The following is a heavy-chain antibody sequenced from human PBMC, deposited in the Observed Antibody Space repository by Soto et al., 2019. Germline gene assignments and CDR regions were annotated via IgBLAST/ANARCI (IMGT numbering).Heavy chain of an antibody. CDR2: INHSGST. V-gene: IGHV4-34*01. CDR1: GGSFSGYY. D-gene: IGHD1-26*01. CDR3: ARGLAGATFDY. J-gene: IGHJ4*02. Sequence: SETLSLTCAVYGGSFSGYYWTWIRQPPGTGLEWIGEINHSGSTNYNPSLKSRVTISVDTSKNQFSLKLTSVTAADTAVYYCARGLAGATFDYWGQGTLVTVSS.